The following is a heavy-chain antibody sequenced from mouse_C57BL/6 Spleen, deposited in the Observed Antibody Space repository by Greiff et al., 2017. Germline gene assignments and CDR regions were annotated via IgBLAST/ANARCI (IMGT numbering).Heavy chain of an antibody. D-gene: IGHD1-1*01. Sequence: VQLQESGAELARPGASVKLSCKASGYTFTSYGISWVKQRTGQGLEWIGEIYPRSGHTYYNEKFKGKATLTADKSSSTAYMELRSLPSEDSAVYFCAIVTTVVDGFAYWGQGTLVTVSA. CDR1: GYTFTSYG. CDR3: AIVTTVVDGFAY. J-gene: IGHJ3*01. V-gene: IGHV1-81*01. CDR2: IYPRSGHT.